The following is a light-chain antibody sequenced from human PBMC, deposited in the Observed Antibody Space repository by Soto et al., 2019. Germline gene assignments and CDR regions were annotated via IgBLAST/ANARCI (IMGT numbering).Light chain of an antibody. CDR3: QSYDNSLSGVM. V-gene: IGLV1-40*01. CDR1: SSNIGAGYD. CDR2: LNS. Sequence: QSVLTQTPSVSGAPGQRVTISCTGSSSNIGAGYDVHWYQQLPGTAPKLLIYLNSNRPSGVPDRFSVSKSGTSASLAITRLQAEDEADYYCQSYDNSLSGVMFGGGTKVTVL. J-gene: IGLJ3*02.